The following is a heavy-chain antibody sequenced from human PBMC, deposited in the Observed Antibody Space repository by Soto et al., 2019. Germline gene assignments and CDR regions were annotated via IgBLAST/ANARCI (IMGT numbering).Heavy chain of an antibody. CDR2: IIPIFGTA. Sequence: QVQLVQSGAEVKKPGSSVKVCCKASGGTFSSYAISWVRQAPGQGLEWMGGIIPIFGTANYAQKFQGRVTITADKSTSTAYMELSSLRSEDTAVYYCARERTTVTTGPNWFDPWGQGTLVTVSS. CDR3: ARERTTVTTGPNWFDP. CDR1: GGTFSSYA. D-gene: IGHD4-4*01. V-gene: IGHV1-69*06. J-gene: IGHJ5*02.